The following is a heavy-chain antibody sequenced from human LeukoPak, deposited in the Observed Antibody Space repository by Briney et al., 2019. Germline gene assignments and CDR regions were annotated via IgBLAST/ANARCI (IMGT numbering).Heavy chain of an antibody. Sequence: GGSLRLSCAASGFTFSSYAMSWVRQAPGKGLEWVSAISGSGGSTYYADSVKGRFTISRDNSKNTLYLQMNSLRAEDTAVYYCAKDGVNYGDYVIGYYGMDVWGQGTTVTVSS. D-gene: IGHD4-17*01. J-gene: IGHJ6*02. CDR3: AKDGVNYGDYVIGYYGMDV. V-gene: IGHV3-23*01. CDR2: ISGSGGST. CDR1: GFTFSSYA.